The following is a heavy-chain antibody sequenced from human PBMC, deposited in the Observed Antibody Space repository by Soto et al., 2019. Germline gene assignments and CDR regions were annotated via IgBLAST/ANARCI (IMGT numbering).Heavy chain of an antibody. CDR1: GFTFDDYA. CDR3: AKGASTTVFAFNDY. V-gene: IGHV3-9*01. Sequence: EVQLVESGGGLVQPGRSLRLSCAASGFTFDDYAMHWVRQGPGKGLEWVSSISWNSGNLGYADSVKGRFTISRDNAKNSLYLQMNSLRGEDTALYYCAKGASTTVFAFNDYWGQGTLVNVSP. D-gene: IGHD4-17*01. CDR2: ISWNSGNL. J-gene: IGHJ4*02.